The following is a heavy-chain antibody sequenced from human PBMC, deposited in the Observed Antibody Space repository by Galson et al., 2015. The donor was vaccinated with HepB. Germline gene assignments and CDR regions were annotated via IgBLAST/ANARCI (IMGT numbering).Heavy chain of an antibody. CDR1: GFTFDDYA. Sequence: SLRLSCAASGFTFDDYAMHWVRQAPGKGLEWVSGISWNSGSIGYADSVKGRFTISRDNAKNSLYLQMNSLRAEDTALYYCAKDISSSGWYLGYWGQGTLVTVSS. CDR2: ISWNSGSI. D-gene: IGHD6-19*01. V-gene: IGHV3-9*01. CDR3: AKDISSSGWYLGY. J-gene: IGHJ4*02.